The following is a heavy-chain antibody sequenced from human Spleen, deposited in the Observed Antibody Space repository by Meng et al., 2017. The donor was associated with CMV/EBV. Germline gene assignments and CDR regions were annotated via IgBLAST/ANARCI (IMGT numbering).Heavy chain of an antibody. J-gene: IGHJ4*02. CDR1: GGSFSVYY. D-gene: IGHD3-10*01. Sequence: QVQLQQWGVGLLMLPETRSLTCAVYGGSFSVYYWSWIRQPPGKGLEWIGEINHSGSTNYNPSLKSRVTISVDTSKNQFSLKLSSVTAADTAVYYCARVGGSGSYYNLDYWGQGTLVTVSS. CDR3: ARVGGSGSYYNLDY. V-gene: IGHV4-34*01. CDR2: INHSGST.